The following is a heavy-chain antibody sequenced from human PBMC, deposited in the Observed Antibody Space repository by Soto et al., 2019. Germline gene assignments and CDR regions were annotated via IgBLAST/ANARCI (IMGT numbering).Heavy chain of an antibody. V-gene: IGHV4-59*01. CDR1: SGSIVGYY. CDR2: FYYSGST. CDR3: ARGLFWIGYDRVYGMDV. D-gene: IGHD3-3*01. Sequence: QVQLQESGPGLVKPSETLSLTCTVSSGSIVGYYWSWIRQPPAKGLQWIGFFYYSGSTTYNPSLKSRVTISPDRSKNQFSLRLSSVTAADTAVYYCARGLFWIGYDRVYGMDVWGQGTTVTVSS. J-gene: IGHJ6*02.